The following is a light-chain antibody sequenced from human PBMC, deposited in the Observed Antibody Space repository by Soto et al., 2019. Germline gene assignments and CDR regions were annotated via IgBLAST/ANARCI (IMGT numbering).Light chain of an antibody. V-gene: IGLV1-40*01. CDR1: SANIGAAYN. CDR2: GNN. CDR3: QSYDSSLSGYV. Sequence: QAVVTQPPSVSGAPGQRVTISCTGSSANIGAAYNVDWYQQLPGTAPKLLIYGNNNRPSGVPARFSGSKSGTSSSLAIAGLQAEDEGDYYCQSYDSSLSGYVFGTGTKLTVL. J-gene: IGLJ1*01.